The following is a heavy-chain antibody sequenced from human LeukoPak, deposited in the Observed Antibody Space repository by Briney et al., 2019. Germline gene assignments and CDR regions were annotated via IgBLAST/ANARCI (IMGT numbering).Heavy chain of an antibody. J-gene: IGHJ4*02. V-gene: IGHV1-2*02. CDR3: ASGRSVFWSGYYGENYFDY. D-gene: IGHD3-3*01. Sequence: ASVKVSCKASGYTFSGYYMHWVRQAPGQGLEWMGWINGNSGGTNYAQKFQGRVTMTRDTSISTAYMELSRLRSDDTAVYYCASGRSVFWSGYYGENYFDYWGQGTLVTVSS. CDR2: INGNSGGT. CDR1: GYTFSGYY.